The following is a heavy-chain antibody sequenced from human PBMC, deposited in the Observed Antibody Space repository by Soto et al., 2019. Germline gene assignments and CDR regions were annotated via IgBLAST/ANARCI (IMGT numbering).Heavy chain of an antibody. V-gene: IGHV1-69*06. Sequence: SVKVSCKSSGGTFSSFVNYPINWVRQAPGQGLEWMGGIVPNVGTVNYAQKFRGKVTITADKSTGTAYMELSSLRSEDTALYYCARRDTSGFLRYFDNWGQGTQVTVSS. D-gene: IGHD3-3*01. CDR2: IVPNVGTV. CDR1: GGTFSSFVNYP. J-gene: IGHJ4*02. CDR3: ARRDTSGFLRYFDN.